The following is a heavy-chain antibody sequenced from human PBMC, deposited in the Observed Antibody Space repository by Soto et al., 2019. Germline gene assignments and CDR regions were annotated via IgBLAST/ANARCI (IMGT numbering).Heavy chain of an antibody. CDR3: ASTPGIAVARAGMDV. J-gene: IGHJ6*02. Sequence: QVQLVESGGGVVQPGRSLRLSCAASGFTFSSYGMHWVRQAPGKGLEWVAVIWYDGSNKYYADSVKGRFTISRDNSKNTLYLQMNSLRAEDTAVYYCASTPGIAVARAGMDVWGQGTTVTVSS. V-gene: IGHV3-33*01. CDR1: GFTFSSYG. CDR2: IWYDGSNK. D-gene: IGHD6-19*01.